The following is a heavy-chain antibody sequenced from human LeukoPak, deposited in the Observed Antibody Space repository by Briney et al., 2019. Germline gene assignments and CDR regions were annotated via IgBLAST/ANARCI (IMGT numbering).Heavy chain of an antibody. J-gene: IGHJ4*02. CDR2: ISWNSGSI. V-gene: IGHV3-9*01. CDR3: ARGSTHYDVLTGYHYYFDY. Sequence: PGGSLRLSCAASGFTFDDYGMHWVRQAPGKGLEWVSGISWNSGSIGYADSVKGRFTISRDNAKNSLYLQMNSLRAEDTALYYCARGSTHYDVLTGYHYYFDYWGQGTLVTVSS. D-gene: IGHD3-9*01. CDR1: GFTFDDYG.